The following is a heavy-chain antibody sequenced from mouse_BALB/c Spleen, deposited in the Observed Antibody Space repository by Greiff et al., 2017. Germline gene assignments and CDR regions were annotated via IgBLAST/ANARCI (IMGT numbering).Heavy chain of an antibody. V-gene: IGHV5-6-5*01. CDR2: ISSGGST. Sequence: DVMLVESGGGLVKPGGSLKLSCAASGFTFSSYAMSWVRQTPEKRLEWVASISSGGSTYYPDSVKGRFTISRDNARNILYLQMSSLRSEDTAMYYCARGRDYGGRAMDYWGQGTSVTVSS. D-gene: IGHD2-4*01. J-gene: IGHJ4*01. CDR1: GFTFSSYA. CDR3: ARGRDYGGRAMDY.